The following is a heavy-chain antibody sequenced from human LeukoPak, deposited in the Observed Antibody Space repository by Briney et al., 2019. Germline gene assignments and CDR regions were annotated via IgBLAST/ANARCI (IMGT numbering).Heavy chain of an antibody. CDR2: INPNSGGT. J-gene: IGHJ3*02. D-gene: IGHD5-12*01. CDR1: GYTFTGYY. Sequence: ASVKVSCKASGYTFTGYYMHWVRQAPGQGLEWMGWINPNSGGTNYAQKFQGRVTMTRDTSISTAYMELSRLRSDDTAVYHCARVRSMGYDAFDIWGQGTMVTVSS. CDR3: ARVRSMGYDAFDI. V-gene: IGHV1-2*02.